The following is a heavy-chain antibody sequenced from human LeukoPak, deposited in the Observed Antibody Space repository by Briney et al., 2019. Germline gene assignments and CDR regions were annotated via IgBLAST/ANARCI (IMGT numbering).Heavy chain of an antibody. CDR2: IWHDGSNK. D-gene: IGHD3-10*01. Sequence: GGSLRLSCAASGFTLSTYGMHWVRQAPGKGLEWVAVIWHDGSNKYYADSVKGRFSISRDNPENTLYLQMNGLRAEDTAVYYCARDLYVGLGRNYIAHWGQGTLVTVSS. V-gene: IGHV3-33*01. CDR1: GFTLSTYG. J-gene: IGHJ5*02. CDR3: ARDLYVGLGRNYIAH.